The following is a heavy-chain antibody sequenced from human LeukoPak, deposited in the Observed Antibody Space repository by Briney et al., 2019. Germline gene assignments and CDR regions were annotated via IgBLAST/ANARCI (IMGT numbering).Heavy chain of an antibody. CDR2: IKQDGSEK. CDR1: GFTFSSHW. D-gene: IGHD2-2*01. V-gene: IGHV3-7*01. CDR3: ASLRLVVVPAARDFDY. J-gene: IGHJ4*02. Sequence: PGGSLRLSCAASGFTFSSHWMHWVRQAPGKGLEWVANIKQDGSEKYYVDSVKGRFTISRDNAKNSLYLQMNSLRAEDTAVYYCASLRLVVVPAARDFDYWGQGTLVTVSS.